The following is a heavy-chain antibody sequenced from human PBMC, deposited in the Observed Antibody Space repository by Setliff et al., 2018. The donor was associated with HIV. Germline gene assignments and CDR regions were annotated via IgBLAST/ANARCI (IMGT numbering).Heavy chain of an antibody. CDR1: GGSVRNYY. Sequence: PSETLSLTCAVSGGSVRNYYWSWFRQPPGKGLEWIGYIYESMITIYSPSFKSRVTMLEDMSNNHISLRLTSVTASDTAVYYCARHDEIEVARNGFDPWGQGTLVTVSS. CDR3: ARHDEIEVARNGFDP. CDR2: IYESMIT. J-gene: IGHJ5*02. D-gene: IGHD2-8*01. V-gene: IGHV4-59*08.